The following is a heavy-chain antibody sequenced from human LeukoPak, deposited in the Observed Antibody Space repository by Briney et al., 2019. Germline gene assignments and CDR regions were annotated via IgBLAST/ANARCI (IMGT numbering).Heavy chain of an antibody. V-gene: IGHV1-69*01. J-gene: IGHJ4*02. Sequence: SVKVSCKASGVTFSSYAISWVRQAPGQGLEWIGGIIPIFGTANYAQKFQGRVTITADESTSTAYMELSSLRSDDTAVYYCARDPAAYYYDSSGYTIWGQGTLVTVSS. D-gene: IGHD3-22*01. CDR1: GVTFSSYA. CDR3: ARDPAAYYYDSSGYTI. CDR2: IIPIFGTA.